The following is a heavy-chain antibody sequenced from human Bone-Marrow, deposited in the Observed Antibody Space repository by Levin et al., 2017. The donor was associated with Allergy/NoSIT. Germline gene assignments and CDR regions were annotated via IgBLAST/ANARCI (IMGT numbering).Heavy chain of an antibody. Sequence: GGSLRLSCAASGFTFSSYSMSWVRQAPGKGLEWVSYISSSSSTIYYADSVKGRFTISRDDAKNSLYLQMNSLRAEDTAVYYGARLVRYSITWGWGQGTLVTVSS. J-gene: IGHJ4*02. D-gene: IGHD2-15*01. CDR2: ISSSSSTI. CDR1: GFTFSSYS. V-gene: IGHV3-48*01. CDR3: ARLVRYSITWG.